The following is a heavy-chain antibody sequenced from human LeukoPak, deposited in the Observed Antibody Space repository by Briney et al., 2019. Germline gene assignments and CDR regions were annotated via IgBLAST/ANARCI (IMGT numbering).Heavy chain of an antibody. CDR2: ITGNSVNT. D-gene: IGHD6-19*01. J-gene: IGHJ4*02. Sequence: PGGSLRLSCAASGFTFSSYAMHWVRQAPGKGLEWVSVITGNSVNTFYADSVKGRFTISRDNSKNTLYMYMNSLRAEDAAVYYCVKAASGGWYDTNFDYWGQGTLVTVSS. V-gene: IGHV3-23*01. CDR1: GFTFSSYA. CDR3: VKAASGGWYDTNFDY.